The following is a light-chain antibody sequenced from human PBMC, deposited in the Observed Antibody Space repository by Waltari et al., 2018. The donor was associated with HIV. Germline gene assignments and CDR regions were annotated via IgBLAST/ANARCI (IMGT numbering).Light chain of an antibody. CDR2: AAS. Sequence: DIQMTQSPSSLSPSFEARVIITCRASQTISGYLNWYQVQPGKAPKLLIYAASNLQSGIPSRFSGSGSGTDFTLTISSLQPEDFATYYCQQSFSLPFSFGPGTKLEIK. J-gene: IGKJ2*03. V-gene: IGKV1-39*01. CDR3: QQSFSLPFS. CDR1: QTISGY.